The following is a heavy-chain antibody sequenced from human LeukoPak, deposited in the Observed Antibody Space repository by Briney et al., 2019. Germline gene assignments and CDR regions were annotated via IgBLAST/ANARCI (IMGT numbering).Heavy chain of an antibody. CDR2: IYPGDSDT. V-gene: IGHV5-51*01. D-gene: IGHD3-22*01. J-gene: IGHJ4*02. CDR1: GYSFTSYW. Sequence: HGGSLKISCKGSGYSFTSYWIGWVRQMPGKGLEWMGIIYPGDSDTRYSPSFQGQVTISADKSISTAYLQWSSLKAPDTAMYYCARQDSSGYYPYYFDYWGQGTLVTVSS. CDR3: ARQDSSGYYPYYFDY.